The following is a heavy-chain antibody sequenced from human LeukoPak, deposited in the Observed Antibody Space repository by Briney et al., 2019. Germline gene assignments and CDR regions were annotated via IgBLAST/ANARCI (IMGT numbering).Heavy chain of an antibody. CDR3: TPHYDSWKGYFDN. CDR1: GFTFSSYW. Sequence: GGSLRLSSAASGFTFSSYWMSWVRQAPGKGPEWVANIKQDGSEKYYVDSVKGRFTISRDNAQNSLYLQMNSLRAEDTAVYYCTPHYDSWKGYFDNWGQGTLVTVSS. CDR2: IKQDGSEK. V-gene: IGHV3-7*05. D-gene: IGHD3-3*01. J-gene: IGHJ4*02.